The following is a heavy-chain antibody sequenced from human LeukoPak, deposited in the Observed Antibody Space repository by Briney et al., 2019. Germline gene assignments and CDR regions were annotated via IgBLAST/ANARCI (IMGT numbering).Heavy chain of an antibody. D-gene: IGHD3-22*01. CDR1: GFTFSRFG. CDR2: VWNDGSNK. CDR3: ARDYYYDSSGYWDYYFDY. Sequence: PGGSLRPSCAASGFTFSRFGMHWVRQAPGKGLEWVAVVWNDGSNKYYADSVKGRFTISRDNSKNTLYLEMNSLRAEDTAVYYCARDYYYDSSGYWDYYFDYWGQGTLVSVSS. V-gene: IGHV3-33*01. J-gene: IGHJ4*02.